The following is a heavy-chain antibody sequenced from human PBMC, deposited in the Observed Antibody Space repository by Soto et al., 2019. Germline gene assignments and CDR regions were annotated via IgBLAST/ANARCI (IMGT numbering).Heavy chain of an antibody. D-gene: IGHD2-2*01. Sequence: SETLSLTCTVSGGSISSGGYYWSWIRQHPGKGLEWIGYIYYSGSTYYNPSLKSRVTISVDTSKNQFSLKLSSVTAADTAVYYCARDSGTIGPAAIHYYMDVWGKGTTVTVSS. CDR2: IYYSGST. CDR3: ARDSGTIGPAAIHYYMDV. V-gene: IGHV4-31*03. CDR1: GGSISSGGYY. J-gene: IGHJ6*03.